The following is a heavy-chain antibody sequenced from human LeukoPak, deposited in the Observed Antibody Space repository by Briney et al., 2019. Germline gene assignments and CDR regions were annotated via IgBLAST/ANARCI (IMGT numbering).Heavy chain of an antibody. Sequence: ASVRVSCKASGYIFTDYFIHWVRQAPGQGLEWMGWISVYNGNTNYAQKLQGRVTMTTDTSTRTAYMELRSLRSDDTAVYYCAKRIAAAGTSPNDAFDIWGQGTMVTVSS. CDR1: GYIFTDYF. CDR2: ISVYNGNT. D-gene: IGHD6-13*01. CDR3: AKRIAAAGTSPNDAFDI. V-gene: IGHV1-18*04. J-gene: IGHJ3*02.